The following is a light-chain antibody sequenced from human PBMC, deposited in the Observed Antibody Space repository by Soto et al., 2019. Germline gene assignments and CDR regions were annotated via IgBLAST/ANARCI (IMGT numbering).Light chain of an antibody. Sequence: QPVLTQPPSASGTPGQRVTISCSGGSSNIGRNFVYWYQQLPGSAPKLLIYGTDQRPSGVPDRFSGSKSGTSASLAISGLQSEDEAAYYCAAWDDSLNGPVFGGGTKLTVL. V-gene: IGLV1-47*01. CDR2: GTD. CDR1: SSNIGRNF. CDR3: AAWDDSLNGPV. J-gene: IGLJ3*02.